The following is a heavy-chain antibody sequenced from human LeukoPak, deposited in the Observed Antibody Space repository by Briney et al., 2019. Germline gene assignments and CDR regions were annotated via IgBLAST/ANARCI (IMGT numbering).Heavy chain of an antibody. CDR2: MNPNSGNT. J-gene: IGHJ6*03. Sequence: ASVKVSCKASGYTFTSYDTNWVRQATGQGLEWMGSMNPNSGNTGYAQKFQGRVTMTRNTSISTAYMELSSLRSEDTAVYYCARALYGSGTPGYYYMDVWGKGTTVTVSS. V-gene: IGHV1-8*01. D-gene: IGHD3-10*01. CDR3: ARALYGSGTPGYYYMDV. CDR1: GYTFTSYD.